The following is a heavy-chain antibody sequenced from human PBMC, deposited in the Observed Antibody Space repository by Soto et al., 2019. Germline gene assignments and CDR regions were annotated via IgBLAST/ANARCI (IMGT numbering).Heavy chain of an antibody. CDR1: GGIFNRYS. D-gene: IGHD2-2*01. CDR2: IITLFGIT. J-gene: IGHJ4*02. V-gene: IGHV1-69*02. CDR3: ATFYGGDCTTTTCYGDFDY. Sequence: QVQLVQSGAEVKKPGSSVKVSCEASGGIFNRYSVSWVRQAPGQGLEWMGRIITLFGITNYAQKFQGRVMITADKSTNTAYMEVNGLRSEDTALYYCATFYGGDCTTTTCYGDFDYWGQGTLVTVTS.